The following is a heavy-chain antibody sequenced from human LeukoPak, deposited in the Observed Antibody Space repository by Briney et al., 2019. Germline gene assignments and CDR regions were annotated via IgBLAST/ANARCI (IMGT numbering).Heavy chain of an antibody. CDR3: ARIYGDGYPLDS. CDR2: ISSSSSK. Sequence: GGSLRLSCAASGFIFSSYSMNWVRQAPGKGLEWVSSISSSSSKYYTDSVKGRFTISRDNSKNTLYLQMTSLRAEDTAVYYCARIYGDGYPLDSWGQGTLVTVSS. V-gene: IGHV3-21*04. J-gene: IGHJ4*02. D-gene: IGHD4/OR15-4a*01. CDR1: GFIFSSYS.